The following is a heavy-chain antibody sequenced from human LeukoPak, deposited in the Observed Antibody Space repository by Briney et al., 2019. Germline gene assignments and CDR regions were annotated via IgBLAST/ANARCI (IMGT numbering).Heavy chain of an antibody. CDR3: ARGSDYGGNPYYYYGMDV. V-gene: IGHV1-8*01. CDR2: MNPNSGNT. D-gene: IGHD4-23*01. CDR1: GYTFTSYD. J-gene: IGHJ6*02. Sequence: ASVKVSCKASGYTFTSYDINWVRQATGQGLEWMGWMNPNSGNTGYAQKFQGRVTMTRNTSISTAYMELSSLRSEDTAVYHCARGSDYGGNPYYYYGMDVWGQGTTVTVSS.